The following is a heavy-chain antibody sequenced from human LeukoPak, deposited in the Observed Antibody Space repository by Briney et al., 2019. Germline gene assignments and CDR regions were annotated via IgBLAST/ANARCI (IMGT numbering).Heavy chain of an antibody. V-gene: IGHV5-51*01. D-gene: IGHD2-15*01. CDR2: IYPGDSDT. J-gene: IGHJ5*02. Sequence: GESLKISCKGSGYSFTSYWIGWVRQMPGKGLEWMGIIYPGDSDTRYSPSFQGQVTISADKSISTAYLQWSSLKASDTAVYYCARGRAVVVAATEYNWFDPWGQGTLVTVSS. CDR3: ARGRAVVVAATEYNWFDP. CDR1: GYSFTSYW.